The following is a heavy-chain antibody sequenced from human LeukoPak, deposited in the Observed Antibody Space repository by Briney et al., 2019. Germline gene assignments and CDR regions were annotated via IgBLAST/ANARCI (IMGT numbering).Heavy chain of an antibody. CDR2: ISGSGHDI. J-gene: IGHJ5*01. CDR1: GFTFSDSC. Sequence: GGSLRLSCAASGFTFSDSCMTWVSQAPGKGVEWVAYISGSGHDINYSDSVKGRFTISRDNAKNSLYLQMSSLRVEDTAVYYCTRDPRHFDSCGQGTLVTVSS. D-gene: IGHD6-6*01. V-gene: IGHV3-11*04. CDR3: TRDPRHFDS.